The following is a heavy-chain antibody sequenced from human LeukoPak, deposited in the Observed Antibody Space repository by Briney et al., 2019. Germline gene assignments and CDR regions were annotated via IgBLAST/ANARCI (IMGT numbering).Heavy chain of an antibody. J-gene: IGHJ4*02. CDR2: ISCDGGTQ. V-gene: IGHV3-30*18. CDR3: AKEASHCSSRHYDY. D-gene: IGHD6-13*01. CDR1: GFTFNNFG. Sequence: GGSLRLSCAASGFTFNNFGMQWVRQTPGKGLEWVTVISCDGGTQYYADSVKGRFTISRDDSKNTLYLQMNSLRAEDTAVYYCAKEASHCSSRHYDYWGQGILVTVSS.